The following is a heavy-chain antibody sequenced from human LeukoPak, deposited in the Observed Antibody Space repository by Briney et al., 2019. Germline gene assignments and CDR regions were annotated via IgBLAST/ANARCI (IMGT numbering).Heavy chain of an antibody. CDR1: GGTFSSYA. V-gene: IGHV1-69*04. CDR3: AREGPTTGYCSGGSCKSYFDY. Sequence: ASMKVSCKASGGTFSSYAISWVRQAPGQGLEWMGRIIPILGIANYAQKFQGRVTITADKSTSTAYMELSSLRSEDTAVYYCAREGPTTGYCSGGSCKSYFDYWGQGTLVTVSS. CDR2: IIPILGIA. D-gene: IGHD2-15*01. J-gene: IGHJ4*02.